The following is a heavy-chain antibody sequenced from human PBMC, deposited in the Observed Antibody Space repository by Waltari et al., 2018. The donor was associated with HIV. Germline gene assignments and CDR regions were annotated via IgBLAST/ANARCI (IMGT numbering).Heavy chain of an antibody. CDR3: ARGGIVGATIDY. CDR2: ISSRSSYI. J-gene: IGHJ4*02. D-gene: IGHD1-26*01. V-gene: IGHV3-21*01. CDR1: GFTFSSNS. Sequence: EVQLVESGGGLVKPGGSLRLSCAASGFTFSSNSLHWVRQAPGKGLEWSSSISSRSSYIYYAASVKGRFTISRDNAKNSLYLQMNSLRAEDTAVYYCARGGIVGATIDYWGQGTLVTVSS.